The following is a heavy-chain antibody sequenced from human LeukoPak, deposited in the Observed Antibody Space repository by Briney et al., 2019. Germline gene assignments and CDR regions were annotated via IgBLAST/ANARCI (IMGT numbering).Heavy chain of an antibody. D-gene: IGHD4-17*01. CDR3: ARLVTTYFDY. J-gene: IGHJ4*02. V-gene: IGHV5-51*01. Sequence: LGESLKISCQGSGSIFTSYWIGWVRQMPGKGLEWMGIIYPGDSDTRYSPSFQGQVTISADKSISTAYLQWSSLKASDTAMYYCARLVTTYFDYWGQGTLVTVSS. CDR1: GSIFTSYW. CDR2: IYPGDSDT.